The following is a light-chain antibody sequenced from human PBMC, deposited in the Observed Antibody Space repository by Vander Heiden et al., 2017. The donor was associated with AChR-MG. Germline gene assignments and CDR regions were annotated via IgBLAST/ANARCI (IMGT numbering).Light chain of an antibody. V-gene: IGKV1-39*01. CDR2: AAS. Sequence: DIQMTQSPSSLSRSIGDTVTITCRASQTIRTYLNWYQQKPGEAPKALISAASSLQSGVPSRFSGSGSGTDFTLTISRLQPEDSATYYCQQSDSTPYTFGQGTKLEI. CDR3: QQSDSTPYT. CDR1: QTIRTY. J-gene: IGKJ2*01.